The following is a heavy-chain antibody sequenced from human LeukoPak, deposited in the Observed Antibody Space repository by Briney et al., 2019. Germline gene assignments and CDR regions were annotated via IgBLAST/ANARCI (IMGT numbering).Heavy chain of an antibody. Sequence: GESLKISCQASGFNFPSFWISWVRQMPGKGLEWMGRIDLNDSDTNYRPSFQGHVSISTDKSITTAYLQWDSLKASDTAIYYCARHYDSGPGTLWGQGTLVTFST. CDR2: IDLNDSDT. CDR1: GFNFPSFW. D-gene: IGHD3-10*01. J-gene: IGHJ1*01. CDR3: ARHYDSGPGTL. V-gene: IGHV5-10-1*01.